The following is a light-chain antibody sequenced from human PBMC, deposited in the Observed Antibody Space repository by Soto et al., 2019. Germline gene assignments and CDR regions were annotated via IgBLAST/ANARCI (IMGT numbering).Light chain of an antibody. V-gene: IGLV2-8*01. CDR1: SSYVGGYNY. Sequence: QSVLTQPPSASGSPGQSVTISCTGTSSYVGGYNYVSWYQQHPGKAPKLIIYEVTKRPSGVPDRFSGSKSGNARSLTVSGLLAEDEANYYSSSHAGIINVVFGGGTKLTVL. CDR2: EVT. J-gene: IGLJ3*02. CDR3: SSHAGIINVV.